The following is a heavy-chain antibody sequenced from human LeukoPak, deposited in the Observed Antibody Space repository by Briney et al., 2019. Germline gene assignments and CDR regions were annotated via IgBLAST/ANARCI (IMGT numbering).Heavy chain of an antibody. D-gene: IGHD3-16*01. CDR2: ISSSSSYI. V-gene: IGHV3-21*01. CDR3: ARDQDYVWGSYPVDY. J-gene: IGHJ4*02. Sequence: PGGSLRLSCAASGFTFSSYSMNWVRQAPGKGLEWVSSISSSSSYIYYADSVKGRFTISRDNAKNSLYLQMNSLRAEDTAVYYCARDQDYVWGSYPVDYRGQGTLVTVSS. CDR1: GFTFSSYS.